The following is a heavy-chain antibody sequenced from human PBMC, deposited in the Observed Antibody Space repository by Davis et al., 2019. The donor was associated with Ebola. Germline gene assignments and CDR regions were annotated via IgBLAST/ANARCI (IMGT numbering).Heavy chain of an antibody. J-gene: IGHJ6*02. CDR3: ARRSRNMDV. CDR2: IKEDGSEK. Sequence: PGGSLRLSCAASGFTFRSYWMSWVRQAPGKGLEWVAKIKEDGSEKLEVDSVKGRFTISRDNAKDSLYLQMNSLRAEDTAVYYCARRSRNMDVWGQGTTVTVSS. CDR1: GFTFRSYW. V-gene: IGHV3-7*03.